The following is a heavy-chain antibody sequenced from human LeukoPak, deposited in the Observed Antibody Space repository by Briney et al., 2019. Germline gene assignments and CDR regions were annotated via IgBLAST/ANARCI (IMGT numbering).Heavy chain of an antibody. CDR1: GFTFSNNW. J-gene: IGHJ4*02. V-gene: IGHV3-7*01. Sequence: GGSLRLSCAASGFTFSNNWMTWVRQAPGKGLEWVANIKQDGSEKYYVDSVKGRFTISRDNAKNSLFLQMNSLRAEDSAVYYCARDVSDENGSSSRIHLDSWGQGTLVSVSS. CDR2: IKQDGSEK. CDR3: ARDVSDENGSSSRIHLDS. D-gene: IGHD6-6*01.